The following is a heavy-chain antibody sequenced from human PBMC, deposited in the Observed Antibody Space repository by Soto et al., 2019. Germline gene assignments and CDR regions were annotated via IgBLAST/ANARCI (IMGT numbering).Heavy chain of an antibody. CDR2: LNPTGGST. Sequence: ASVKVSCKASGYPFTSYYMHWLRQAPGQGLEWMGVLNPTGGSTTYAQNFQGRVTMTRDTSTSTVYVELSSLRSGDTAVYYCAREVVVVQGDHSTFYHGREVWGEQTTVSASS. D-gene: IGHD2-2*01. CDR3: AREVVVVQGDHSTFYHGREV. J-gene: IGHJ6*04. CDR1: GYPFTSYY. V-gene: IGHV1-46*01.